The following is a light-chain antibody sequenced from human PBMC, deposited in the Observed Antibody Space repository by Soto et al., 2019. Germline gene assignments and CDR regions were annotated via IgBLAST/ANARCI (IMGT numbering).Light chain of an antibody. J-gene: IGKJ4*02. CDR2: DAS. CDR1: QSLRSS. V-gene: IGKV3-15*01. CDR3: QQYNNWPQT. Sequence: ETMMTQSPDTLSVSLGERATLSCRASQSLRSSLAWYQQKPGQAPRLLIYDASTRATGIPAMFSGSGSGTDFTLTISGLQSEDFAVYYCQQYNNWPQTFGGGTKVDIK.